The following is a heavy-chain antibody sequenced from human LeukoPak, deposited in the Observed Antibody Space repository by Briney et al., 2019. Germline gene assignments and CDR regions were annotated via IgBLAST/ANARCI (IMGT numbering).Heavy chain of an antibody. Sequence: PGGSLRLSCAASGFTFSSYWMHWVRQAPGKGLVWVSRINSDGSSTTYADSVKGRFTISRDNAKNTLYLQMSSLRAEDTAMYYCVRQYSYDSSGYYPWDYWGQGTLVTVSS. D-gene: IGHD3-22*01. J-gene: IGHJ4*02. V-gene: IGHV3-74*01. CDR1: GFTFSSYW. CDR2: INSDGSST. CDR3: VRQYSYDSSGYYPWDY.